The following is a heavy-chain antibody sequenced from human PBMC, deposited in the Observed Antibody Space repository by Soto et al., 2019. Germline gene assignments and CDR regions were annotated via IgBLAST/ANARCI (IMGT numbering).Heavy chain of an antibody. J-gene: IGHJ3*02. CDR2: IWYDGSNK. CDR1: GFTFSSYG. V-gene: IGHV3-33*01. CDR3: ARGQLQHDAFDI. Sequence: QVQLVESGGGVVQPGRSLRLSCAASGFTFSSYGMHWVRQAPGKGLEWVAVIWYDGSNKYYADSVKGRFTISRDNSKNTPYLQMNSLRAEDTAVYYCARGQLQHDAFDIWGQGTMVTVSS. D-gene: IGHD2-2*01.